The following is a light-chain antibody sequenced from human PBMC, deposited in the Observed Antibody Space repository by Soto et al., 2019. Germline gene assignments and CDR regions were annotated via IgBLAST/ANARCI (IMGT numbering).Light chain of an antibody. J-gene: IGKJ1*01. V-gene: IGKV3-15*01. CDR3: QPYNNWPPWT. Sequence: EIVMTQSPATLSVSPGERATLACRASQSVSINLAWYQQKPGQAPRLLIYGASTRATGIPARFSGSGSGTEFTLTISSLQSEDFAVYYCQPYNNWPPWTFGQGTNVEIK. CDR2: GAS. CDR1: QSVSIN.